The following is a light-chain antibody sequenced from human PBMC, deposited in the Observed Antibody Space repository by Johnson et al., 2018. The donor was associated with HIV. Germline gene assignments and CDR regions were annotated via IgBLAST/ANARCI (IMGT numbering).Light chain of an antibody. CDR2: DNN. V-gene: IGLV1-51*01. CDR1: SSNIGNNY. J-gene: IGLJ1*01. Sequence: SVLTQPPSVSAAPGQKVTISCSGSSSNIGNNYVSWYQQLPGTAPKLLIYDNNKRPSGIPDRFSGSKSGTSATLGITGLQTGDEADYYCGTWDSSLSGGVCGTGTKVTVL. CDR3: GTWDSSLSGGV.